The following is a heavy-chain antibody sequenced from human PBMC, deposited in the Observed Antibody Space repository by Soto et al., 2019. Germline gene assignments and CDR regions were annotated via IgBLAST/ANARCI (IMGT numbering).Heavy chain of an antibody. D-gene: IGHD4-4*01. Sequence: SETLSLTCTVFGGSISSYYWSWIRQPAGKGLEWIGRLQTSGSTDYNPSLKSRVTMSVDTSKNQFSLKLSSVTAADTAVYYCARDGPTVTFDYWGQGTLVTVSS. CDR1: GGSISSYY. J-gene: IGHJ4*02. CDR3: ARDGPTVTFDY. V-gene: IGHV4-4*07. CDR2: LQTSGST.